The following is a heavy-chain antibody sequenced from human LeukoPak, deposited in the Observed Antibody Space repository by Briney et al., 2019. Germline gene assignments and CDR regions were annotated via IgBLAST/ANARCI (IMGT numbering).Heavy chain of an antibody. D-gene: IGHD4-17*01. J-gene: IGHJ4*02. CDR1: GFSFSTYS. CDR2: ISSGSNYI. V-gene: IGHV3-21*01. CDR3: ARVRNYGDYLYYFDY. Sequence: GGSLRLSCAASGFSFSTYSMNWVRQAPGKGREGVSSISSGSNYICYADSVKGRFTISRDNAKTSLYMQMNSLRADDTAVYYCARVRNYGDYLYYFDYWGQGTLVTVSS.